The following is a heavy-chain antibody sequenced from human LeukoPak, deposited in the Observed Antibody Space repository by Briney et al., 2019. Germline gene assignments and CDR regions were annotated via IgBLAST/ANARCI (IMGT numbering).Heavy chain of an antibody. Sequence: GGSLRLSCAASGFTFSSYWMHWVRQAPGKGLEWVAVIWYDGSNKYYADSVKGRFTISRDNSKNTLYLQMSSLRAEDTAVYYCARDPYYYDSSGYYYDWGQGTLVTVSS. J-gene: IGHJ4*02. CDR2: IWYDGSNK. V-gene: IGHV3-33*08. D-gene: IGHD3-22*01. CDR1: GFTFSSYW. CDR3: ARDPYYYDSSGYYYD.